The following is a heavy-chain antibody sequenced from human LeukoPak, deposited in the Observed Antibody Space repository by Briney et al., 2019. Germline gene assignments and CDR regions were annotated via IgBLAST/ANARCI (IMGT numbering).Heavy chain of an antibody. V-gene: IGHV4-34*01. CDR2: INHSGST. J-gene: IGHJ4*02. CDR1: GGSFSGYY. CDR3: ARFFFAGYSSGWYGDY. D-gene: IGHD6-19*01. Sequence: SETLSPTCAVYGGSFSGYYWSWIRQPPGKGLEWIGEINHSGSTNYNPSLKSRVTISVDTSKNQFSLKLSSVTAADTAVYYCARFFFAGYSSGWYGDYWGQGTLVTVSS.